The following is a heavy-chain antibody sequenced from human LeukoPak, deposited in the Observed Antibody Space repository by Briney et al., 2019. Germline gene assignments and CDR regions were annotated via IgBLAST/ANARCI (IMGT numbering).Heavy chain of an antibody. V-gene: IGHV3-33*01. CDR2: IGYDGSNK. CDR1: GFTFSSSG. Sequence: GGSLRLSCAASGFTFSSSGIHWVRQAPGKGLEWVAVIGYDGSNKYYADSVKGRSTISRDNSKNTLYLQMNSLRDEDTAVYYCARDHYDSSEFDSWGQGTLVTVSS. CDR3: ARDHYDSSEFDS. J-gene: IGHJ4*02. D-gene: IGHD3-22*01.